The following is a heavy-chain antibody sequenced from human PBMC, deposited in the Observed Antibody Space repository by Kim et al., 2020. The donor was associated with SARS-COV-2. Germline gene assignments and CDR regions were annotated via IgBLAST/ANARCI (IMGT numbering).Heavy chain of an antibody. D-gene: IGHD3-10*01. J-gene: IGHJ4*02. Sequence: PFLKSRVTISVDTSKNQFSLKLSSVTVADTAVYYCATQSSYGSGSYYYGYWGQGTLVTVSS. CDR3: ATQSSYGSGSYYYGY. V-gene: IGHV4-39*01.